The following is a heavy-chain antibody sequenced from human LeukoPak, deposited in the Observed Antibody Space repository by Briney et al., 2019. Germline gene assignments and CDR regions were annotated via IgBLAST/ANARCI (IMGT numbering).Heavy chain of an antibody. J-gene: IGHJ5*01. CDR3: VRLTENQLLGKGWADS. Sequence: GGSLRLSCAASGFTFSTYAMSWVRQAPGEGLEWVSSISGRGGRTYYADSVRGRFTISTDSSKNTVQLQMTGLRVEDTTIYYCVRLTENQLLGKGWADSWGQGTLVTVSS. CDR1: GFTFSTYA. D-gene: IGHD2-2*01. V-gene: IGHV3-23*01. CDR2: ISGRGGRT.